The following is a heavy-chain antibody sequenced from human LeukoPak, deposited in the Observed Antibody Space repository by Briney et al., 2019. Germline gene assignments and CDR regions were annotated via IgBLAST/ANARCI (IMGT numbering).Heavy chain of an antibody. D-gene: IGHD3-9*01. CDR1: GFTFSSYW. CDR2: IKQDGSEK. V-gene: IGHV3-7*01. J-gene: IGHJ4*02. CDR3: ARDRTYYDILTGYYNLHYFGY. Sequence: GGSLRLSCAASGFTFSSYWMSWVRQAPGKGLEWVANIKQDGSEKYYVDSVKGRFTISRDNAKNSLYLQMNSLRAEDTAVYYCARDRTYYDILTGYYNLHYFGYWGQGTLVTVSS.